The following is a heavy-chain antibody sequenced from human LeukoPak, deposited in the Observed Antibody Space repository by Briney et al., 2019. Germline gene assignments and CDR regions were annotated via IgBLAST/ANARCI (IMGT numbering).Heavy chain of an antibody. Sequence: PGGSLRLSCTASGFSLSRYWMHWVRQAPGKGLVWVSRINSDVSSTNYADSVRGRFTISRDNAKNTLFLEMNSLRAVDRAVYSCATGDGDSRYYFDSWGQGTQVTVSS. V-gene: IGHV3-74*01. CDR2: INSDVSST. D-gene: IGHD4-17*01. CDR3: ATGDGDSRYYFDS. CDR1: GFSLSRYW. J-gene: IGHJ4*02.